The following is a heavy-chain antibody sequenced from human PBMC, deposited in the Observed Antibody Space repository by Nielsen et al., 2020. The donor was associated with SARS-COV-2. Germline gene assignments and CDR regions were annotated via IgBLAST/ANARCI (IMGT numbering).Heavy chain of an antibody. Sequence: GESLKISCAASGFTFSSYAMSWVRQAPGKGLEWVSAISGSGGSTYYADSVKGRFTISRDNSKNTPYLQMNSLRAEDTAVYYCAKEGRYCSSTSCPQYYYYGMDVWGQGTTVTVSS. CDR1: GFTFSSYA. CDR3: AKEGRYCSSTSCPQYYYYGMDV. V-gene: IGHV3-23*01. D-gene: IGHD2-2*01. J-gene: IGHJ6*02. CDR2: ISGSGGST.